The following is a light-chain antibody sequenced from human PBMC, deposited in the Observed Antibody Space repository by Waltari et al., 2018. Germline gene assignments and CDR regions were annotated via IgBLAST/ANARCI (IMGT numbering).Light chain of an antibody. CDR3: HSRDSSGDVV. V-gene: IGLV3-19*01. Sequence: SSEPTQAPAVSVALGQTVRITCQGDSLRTYNVIWFHQKPGQGPALVIDGKNNRPSGIPDRFSASSSGSTASLTIIGAQAEDEADYYCHSRDSSGDVVIGGGTKLTVV. CDR2: GKN. J-gene: IGLJ2*01. CDR1: SLRTYN.